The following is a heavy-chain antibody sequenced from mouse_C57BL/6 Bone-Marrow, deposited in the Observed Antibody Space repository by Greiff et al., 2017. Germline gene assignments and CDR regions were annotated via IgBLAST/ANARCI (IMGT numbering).Heavy chain of an antibody. Sequence: EVKLQQSGPELVKPGASVKISCKASGYTFTDYYMNWVKQSHGKSLEWIGDINPNNGGTSYNQQLKGKAKLTVDKSSSTAYMGLRSLTSEDSAVYYCARDGRSGAWFAYWGQGTLVTVSA. V-gene: IGHV1-26*01. CDR3: ARDGRSGAWFAY. D-gene: IGHD1-1*01. J-gene: IGHJ3*01. CDR2: INPNNGGT. CDR1: GYTFTDYY.